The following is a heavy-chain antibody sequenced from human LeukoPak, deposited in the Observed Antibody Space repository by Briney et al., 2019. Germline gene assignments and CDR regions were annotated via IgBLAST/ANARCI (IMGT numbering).Heavy chain of an antibody. V-gene: IGHV4-59*01. CDR3: ARDRAHFDY. CDR1: GGSISSYS. Sequence: SETLSLTCTVSGGSISSYSWSWIRQPPGKGLEWIGYIYYSGSTNYNPSLKSRVTISVDTFKNEFSLKLSSVTAADTAVYYCARDRAHFDYWGQGTLVTVSS. CDR2: IYYSGST. J-gene: IGHJ4*02. D-gene: IGHD3-10*01.